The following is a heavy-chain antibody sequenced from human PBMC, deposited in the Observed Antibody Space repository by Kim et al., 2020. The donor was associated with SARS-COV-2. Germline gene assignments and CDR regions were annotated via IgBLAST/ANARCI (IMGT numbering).Heavy chain of an antibody. J-gene: IGHJ6*02. CDR2: IWYDGSNK. CDR1: GFTFSSYG. V-gene: IGHV3-33*01. Sequence: GGSLRLSCAASGFTFSSYGMHWVRQAPGKGLEWVAVIWYDGSNKYYADSVKGRFTISRDNSKNTLYLQMNSLRAEDTAVYYCASGESVRHYYYGMDVWGQGTTVTVSS. D-gene: IGHD2-21*01. CDR3: ASGESVRHYYYGMDV.